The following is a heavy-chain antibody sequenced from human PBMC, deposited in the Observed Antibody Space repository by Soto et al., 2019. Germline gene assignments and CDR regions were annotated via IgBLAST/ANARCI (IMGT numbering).Heavy chain of an antibody. D-gene: IGHD1-1*01. Sequence: ASVKVSCKVSGYTLTELSMHWVRQAPGKGLEWMRGFDPEDGETIYAQKFQGRVTMTEDTSTDTAYMELSSLRSEDTAVYYCATTLQGRGWFDPWGQGTLVTVSS. V-gene: IGHV1-24*01. CDR1: GYTLTELS. CDR2: FDPEDGET. J-gene: IGHJ5*02. CDR3: ATTLQGRGWFDP.